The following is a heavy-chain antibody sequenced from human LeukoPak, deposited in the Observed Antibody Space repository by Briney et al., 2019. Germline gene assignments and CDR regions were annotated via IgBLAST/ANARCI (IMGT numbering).Heavy chain of an antibody. V-gene: IGHV4-59*01. CDR3: ARHLEADSSNDAFDI. CDR1: GGSISSYY. J-gene: IGHJ3*02. Sequence: PSETLSLTCTVSGGSISSYYWSWIRQPPGKGLEWIGYIYYSGSTNYNPSLKSRVTISVDTSKNQFSLKLSSVTAADTAVYYCARHLEADSSNDAFDIWGQGTMVTVSS. CDR2: IYYSGST. D-gene: IGHD3-22*01.